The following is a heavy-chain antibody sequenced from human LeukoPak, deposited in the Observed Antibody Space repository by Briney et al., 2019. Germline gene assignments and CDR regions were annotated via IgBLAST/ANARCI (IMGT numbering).Heavy chain of an antibody. CDR1: GYTFTTYD. V-gene: IGHV1-8*03. CDR2: VNPNSGTA. CDR3: ARSTYSGHIYYYYYMDV. J-gene: IGHJ6*03. D-gene: IGHD5-12*01. Sequence: ASVKVSCKASGYTFTTYDINWVRQATGQGLEWMGWVNPNSGTAGYAPKFQGRVTTTRTTSTSTAYMELSSLRSEDTAVYYCARSTYSGHIYYYYYMDVWGKGTTVTVSS.